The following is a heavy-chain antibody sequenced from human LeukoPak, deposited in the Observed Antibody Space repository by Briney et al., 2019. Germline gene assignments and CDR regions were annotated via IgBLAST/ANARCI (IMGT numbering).Heavy chain of an antibody. CDR2: IYPGDSDT. V-gene: IGHV5-51*01. Sequence: GESLKVSCKASGYSFTSYWIGWVRQLPGKGLEWMGIIYPGDSDTRYSPSFQGQVTISADKSISTAYLQWSSLKASDTAMYYCARAYYYGSGSYYNVGYWGQGTLVTVSS. CDR3: ARAYYYGSGSYYNVGY. J-gene: IGHJ4*02. CDR1: GYSFTSYW. D-gene: IGHD3-10*01.